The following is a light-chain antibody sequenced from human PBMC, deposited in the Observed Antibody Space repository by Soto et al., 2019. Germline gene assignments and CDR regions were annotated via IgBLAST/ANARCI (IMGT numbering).Light chain of an antibody. CDR3: QSYDSSRPASV. CDR1: SCNIGADYD. V-gene: IGLV1-40*01. Sequence: QSVLTQPPSVSGSPGQTITISCTGTSCNIGADYDVSWYQQLPGTAPKLLIYGNSNRPSGVPDRLSGSKSGNSASLAITGLQVEDEADYYCQSYDSSRPASVFGGGTKLTVL. J-gene: IGLJ2*01. CDR2: GNS.